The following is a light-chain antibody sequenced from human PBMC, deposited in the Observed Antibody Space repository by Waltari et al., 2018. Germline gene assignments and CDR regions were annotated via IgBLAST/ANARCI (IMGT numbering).Light chain of an antibody. J-gene: IGKJ1*01. Sequence: DIQMTQSPSSLSASVGDRVTITCRASQSISSYLSWYQQKPGRAPKLLIYAASSLESGVPSRFSGSGSWRDFTLIISSLQPEDFATYSCQQSYSQTRTFGQGTKVEI. CDR1: QSISSY. CDR2: AAS. V-gene: IGKV1-39*01. CDR3: QQSYSQTRT.